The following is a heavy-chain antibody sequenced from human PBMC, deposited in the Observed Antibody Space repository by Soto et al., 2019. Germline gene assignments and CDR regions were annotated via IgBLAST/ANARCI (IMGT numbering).Heavy chain of an antibody. V-gene: IGHV4-31*03. D-gene: IGHD6-19*01. Sequence: QVQLQESGPGLVKPSQTLSLTCTVSGDSIYSGSYYWNWIRQHPGKGLEWIGNIYYNGNTNYNPSLESRVTISVDTSQNQFSLKLHSGTAADTALYSCARVTEVAGIDYYYGMDVLVQGTTVNVSS. CDR2: IYYNGNT. CDR3: ARVTEVAGIDYYYGMDV. J-gene: IGHJ6*02. CDR1: GDSIYSGSYY.